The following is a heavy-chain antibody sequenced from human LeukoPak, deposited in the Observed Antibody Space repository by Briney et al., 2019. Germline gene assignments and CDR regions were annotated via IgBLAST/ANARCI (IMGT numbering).Heavy chain of an antibody. V-gene: IGHV1-69*05. Sequence: SVKVSCKASGGTFNNSAISWVRQAPGQGLEWLGGIMPLFGTAVYAQKFQGRVTITKDESTRTVYLELTSLTSDDTAVYYCARDVHGDYGSGWFDPWGQGTLVSVSS. J-gene: IGHJ5*02. D-gene: IGHD4-17*01. CDR2: IMPLFGTA. CDR3: ARDVHGDYGSGWFDP. CDR1: GGTFNNSA.